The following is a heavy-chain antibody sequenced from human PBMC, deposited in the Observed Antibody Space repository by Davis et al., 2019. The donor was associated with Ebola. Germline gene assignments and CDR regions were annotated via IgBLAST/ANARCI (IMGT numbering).Heavy chain of an antibody. CDR2: INHSGST. Sequence: PSETLSLTCAVYGGSFSGYYWSWIRQPPGKGLEWIGEINHSGSTNYNPSLKSRVTISVDTSKNQFSLKLSSVTAADTAVYYCARGNTPWFRELLIRSLGMDVWGQGTTVTVSS. J-gene: IGHJ6*02. CDR1: GGSFSGYY. CDR3: ARGNTPWFRELLIRSLGMDV. V-gene: IGHV4-34*01. D-gene: IGHD3-10*01.